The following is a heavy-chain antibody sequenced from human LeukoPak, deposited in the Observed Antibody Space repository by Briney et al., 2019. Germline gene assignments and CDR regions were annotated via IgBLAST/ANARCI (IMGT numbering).Heavy chain of an antibody. CDR2: ISSNGGST. CDR3: ARELSSHYYYYYYMDV. J-gene: IGHJ6*03. CDR1: GFSFSSYA. D-gene: IGHD6-13*01. V-gene: IGHV3-64*01. Sequence: GGSLRLSCVASGFSFSSYAMHWVRQAPGKGLEYVSGISSNGGSTNYANSVKGRFTISRDNSKNTLYLQMGSLRAEDMGVYYCARELSSHYYYYYYMDVWGKGTTVTVSS.